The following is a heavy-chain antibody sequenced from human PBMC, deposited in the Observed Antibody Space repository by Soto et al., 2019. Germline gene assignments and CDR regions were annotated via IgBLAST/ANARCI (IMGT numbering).Heavy chain of an antibody. J-gene: IGHJ1*01. V-gene: IGHV3-66*01. CDR2: IHNGGET. Sequence: GVLRLSCAASGFSVSSNYMNWVRQAPGKGLEWVSIIHNGGETYYADSVKDRFTVSRDNSKNTVFLQMNSLRAEDTAVYYCARDSWSQYWGQGTLVTVSS. D-gene: IGHD2-15*01. CDR3: ARDSWSQY. CDR1: GFSVSSNY.